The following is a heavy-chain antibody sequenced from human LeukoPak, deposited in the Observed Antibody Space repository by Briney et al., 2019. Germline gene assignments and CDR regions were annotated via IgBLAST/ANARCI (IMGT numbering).Heavy chain of an antibody. CDR1: GDSVSSGSYF. V-gene: IGHV4-39*01. CDR3: ARLRLTGDAFDI. CDR2: IHNIGST. D-gene: IGHD7-27*01. J-gene: IGHJ3*02. Sequence: SETLSLTCTVSGDSVSSGSYFWGWIRQPPGKGLEWIGSIHNIGSTYYNPSLRSRVTMSVDTSKNQFSLNLSSVTAADTAVYYCARLRLTGDAFDIWGQGTMVTVSS.